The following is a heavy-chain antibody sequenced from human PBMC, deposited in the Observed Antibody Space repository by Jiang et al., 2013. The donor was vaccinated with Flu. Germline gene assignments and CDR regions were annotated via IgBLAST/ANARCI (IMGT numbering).Heavy chain of an antibody. Sequence: SGYTFISYYMYWVRQAPGQGLEWMGVINPSGGSTRYAQMFQGRVTLTRDTSTSTIYMELSSLTSEDTAVYYCARSILGPTSSSWYGWIDPWGQGTLVTVSS. J-gene: IGHJ5*02. V-gene: IGHV1-46*01. D-gene: IGHD6-13*01. CDR3: ARSILGPTSSSWYGWIDP. CDR2: INPSGGST. CDR1: GYTFISYY.